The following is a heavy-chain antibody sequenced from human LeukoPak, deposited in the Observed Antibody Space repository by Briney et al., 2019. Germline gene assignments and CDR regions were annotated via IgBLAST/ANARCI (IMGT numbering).Heavy chain of an antibody. Sequence: PSETLSLTCTVSGGSISSRSDYWGWIRQPPGKGLEWIGRMSYSGSTYYNPSLKSRVTISVDTSKNQLSLKMSSVTAADTAVYYCARPETVSGWYYFDYWGQGTLVTVSS. J-gene: IGHJ4*02. V-gene: IGHV4-39*01. D-gene: IGHD6-19*01. CDR2: MSYSGST. CDR3: ARPETVSGWYYFDY. CDR1: GGSISSRSDY.